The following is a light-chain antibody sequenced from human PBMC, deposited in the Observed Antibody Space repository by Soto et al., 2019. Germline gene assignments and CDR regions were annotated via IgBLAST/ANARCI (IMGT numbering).Light chain of an antibody. Sequence: EMVMTQSPATLSVSLGERATLSCRASQSVRTKLVWYQQKPGQAPRLLIYGASTRATGLPARFSGSGYGTEFILTISNLQSEDFAVYYCQQHDQGWTFGQGTKVEIK. CDR3: QQHDQGWT. CDR1: QSVRTK. V-gene: IGKV3-15*01. J-gene: IGKJ1*01. CDR2: GAS.